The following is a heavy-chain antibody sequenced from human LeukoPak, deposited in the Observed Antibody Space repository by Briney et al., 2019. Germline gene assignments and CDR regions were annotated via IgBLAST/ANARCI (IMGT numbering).Heavy chain of an antibody. J-gene: IGHJ6*02. D-gene: IGHD6-19*01. Sequence: GASVKVSCKVSGYTLTELSMHWVRQAPGKGLEWMGGFDPEDGETIYAQKFQGRVTITADKSTSTAYMELSSLRSEDTAVYYCASGSTVAGTYYYGMDVWGQGTTVTVSS. CDR3: ASGSTVAGTYYYGMDV. CDR1: GYTLTELS. CDR2: FDPEDGET. V-gene: IGHV1-24*01.